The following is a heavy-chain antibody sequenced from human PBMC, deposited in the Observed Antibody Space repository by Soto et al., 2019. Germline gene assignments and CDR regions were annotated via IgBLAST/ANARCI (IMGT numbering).Heavy chain of an antibody. V-gene: IGHV1-2*02. J-gene: IGHJ6*02. CDR3: ARDKGGFYYGMDV. CDR2: INPNSGGT. Sequence: ASVKVSCKASGYTFTGYYMHWVRQAPGQGLEWMGWINPNSGGTNYAQKFQGRVTMTRDTSIRTAYMELSRLRSDDTAVYYCARDKGGFYYGMDVWGQGTTVPVSS. CDR1: GYTFTGYY.